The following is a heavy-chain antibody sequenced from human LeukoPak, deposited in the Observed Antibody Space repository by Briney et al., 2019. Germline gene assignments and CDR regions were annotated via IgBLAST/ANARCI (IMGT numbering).Heavy chain of an antibody. Sequence: SETLSLTCTVSGRSITSYCWTWIRQPPGKGLEWIGHVYHTGNTNYNPSLKSRVTLSVDTSKNQLSLNLNSVNPAATAVYYCGGGGQWLVYDCWGQGTLVTVPS. V-gene: IGHV4-59*01. J-gene: IGHJ4*02. CDR2: VYHTGNT. D-gene: IGHD6-19*01. CDR1: GRSITSYC. CDR3: GGGGQWLVYDC.